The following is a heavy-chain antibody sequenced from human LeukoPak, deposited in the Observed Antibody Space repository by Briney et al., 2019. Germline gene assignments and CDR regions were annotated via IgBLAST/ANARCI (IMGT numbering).Heavy chain of an antibody. CDR3: AREPHYYDSSGYYSYSDY. V-gene: IGHV1-69*13. J-gene: IGHJ4*02. Sequence: ASVKVSCKASGGTFSSYAISWVRQAPGQGLEWMGGIIPIFGTANYAQKFQGRVTITADESTSTAYMELSSLRSEDTAVYYCAREPHYYDSSGYYSYSDYWGQGTLVTVSS. CDR2: IIPIFGTA. D-gene: IGHD3-22*01. CDR1: GGTFSSYA.